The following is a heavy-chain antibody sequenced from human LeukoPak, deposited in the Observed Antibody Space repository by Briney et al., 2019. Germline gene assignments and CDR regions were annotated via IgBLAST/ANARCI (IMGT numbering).Heavy chain of an antibody. CDR3: STCGGDCYYNY. V-gene: IGHV3-15*07. CDR2: IKSKAVGGTI. Sequence: GGSLRLSCAASGFTFSNAWMNWVRQAPGKGLEWVGRIKSKAVGGTINYAAPVNGRFTISRDDSKNTMYLQMDSLKKEDTAVYYCSTCGGDCYYNYRGQGALVTVSS. CDR1: GFTFSNAW. J-gene: IGHJ4*02. D-gene: IGHD2-21*02.